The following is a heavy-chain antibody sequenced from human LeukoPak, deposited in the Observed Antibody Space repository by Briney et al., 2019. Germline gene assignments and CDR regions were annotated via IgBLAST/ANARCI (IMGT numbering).Heavy chain of an antibody. Sequence: KSGGSLRLSCAASGFTFSIYSMYWVRQSPGKGLEWVSSISSSSSYIYYADSVKGRFTISRDNSKDTLYLQMNSLRGEDTAVFYCARELQYYFDYWGQGTLVTVSS. J-gene: IGHJ4*02. CDR3: ARELQYYFDY. D-gene: IGHD2-15*01. CDR1: GFTFSIYS. CDR2: ISSSSSYI. V-gene: IGHV3-21*01.